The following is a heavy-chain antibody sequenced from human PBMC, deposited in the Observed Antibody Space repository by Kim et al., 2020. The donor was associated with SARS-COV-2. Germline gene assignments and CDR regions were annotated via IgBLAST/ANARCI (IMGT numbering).Heavy chain of an antibody. CDR2: IYDSGST. CDR1: GGSIRNYY. V-gene: IGHV4-59*13. Sequence: SETLSLTCTVSGGSIRNYYWSWIRQPPGKGLEWIGYIYDSGSTNYNPSLKSRVTISVDASKNQFSLKLSSVTAADTAVYYCARGGYYYDGSGYFYYFDYWGQGTLVTVSS. J-gene: IGHJ4*02. D-gene: IGHD3-22*01. CDR3: ARGGYYYDGSGYFYYFDY.